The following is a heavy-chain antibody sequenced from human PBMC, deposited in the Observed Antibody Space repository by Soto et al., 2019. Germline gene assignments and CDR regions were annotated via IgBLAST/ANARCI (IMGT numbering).Heavy chain of an antibody. CDR1: GFTFSSYA. J-gene: IGHJ2*01. D-gene: IGHD4-17*01. CDR2: ISGSGGST. Sequence: GGSLRLSCAASGFTFSSYAMSWVRQAPGKGLEWVSAISGSGGSTYYADSVKGRFTISRDNSKNTLYLQMNSLRAEDTAVYYCAKNAGYGDYGPDWYFDLWGRGTLVTVSS. V-gene: IGHV3-23*01. CDR3: AKNAGYGDYGPDWYFDL.